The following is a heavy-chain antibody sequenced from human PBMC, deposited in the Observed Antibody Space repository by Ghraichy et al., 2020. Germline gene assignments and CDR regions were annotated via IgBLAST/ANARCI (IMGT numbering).Heavy chain of an antibody. CDR1: GYTFTSYD. D-gene: IGHD5-24*01. V-gene: IGHV1-8*01. CDR3: ARAPQMASNWFDP. CDR2: MDPKSGNT. Sequence: ASVKISCKASGYTFTSYDINWVRQATGQGLEWMGWMDPKSGNTGYEQRFQGRVTMTRNTSISTAYMELSSLRSEDTAVYCCARAPQMASNWFDPWGQGTLVTVSS. J-gene: IGHJ5*02.